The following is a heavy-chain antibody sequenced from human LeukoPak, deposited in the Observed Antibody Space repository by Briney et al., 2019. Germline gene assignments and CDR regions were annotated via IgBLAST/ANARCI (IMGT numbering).Heavy chain of an antibody. J-gene: IGHJ4*02. V-gene: IGHV3-30*01. Sequence: GKSLRLSGAASGFTFSNYAMHWVRQAPGKGLEWVSLISSGGTYEYYADPVKGRFTISRDNSKTTLYPQLTSLRAEDTAVYYCARDSTYYYDSGSSGPHYFDNWGQGTLVTVSS. CDR2: ISSGGTYE. D-gene: IGHD3-10*01. CDR1: GFTFSNYA. CDR3: ARDSTYYYDSGSSGPHYFDN.